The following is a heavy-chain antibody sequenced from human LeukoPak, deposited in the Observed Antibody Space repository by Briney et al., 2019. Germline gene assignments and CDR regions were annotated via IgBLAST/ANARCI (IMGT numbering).Heavy chain of an antibody. J-gene: IGHJ4*02. V-gene: IGHV3-7*01. D-gene: IGHD2-2*01. Sequence: GGSLRLSCAASGFTFTKYWMTWVRQAPGKGLEWVANIKQDGSEKFYVDSVKGRFTISRDNAKNSLDLQINSLGAEDTAVYYCARGLDCRSTSCYLDNWGQGTLVTVTS. CDR2: IKQDGSEK. CDR1: GFTFTKYW. CDR3: ARGLDCRSTSCYLDN.